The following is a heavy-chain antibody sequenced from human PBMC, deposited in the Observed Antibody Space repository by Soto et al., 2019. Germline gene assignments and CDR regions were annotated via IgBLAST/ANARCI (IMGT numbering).Heavy chain of an antibody. V-gene: IGHV1-69*13. D-gene: IGHD3-9*01. CDR3: ARAMDLERRLTGSSPQNIPPSTTSDDSDI. Sequence: SVKVSCKASGGTFSSYAISWVRQASGQGLEWMGGIIPIFGTANYAQKFQGRVTITADESTSTAYMELSSLRSEDTAVYYCARAMDLERRLTGSSPQNIPPSTTSDDSDIWRQGTMVTVS. J-gene: IGHJ3*02. CDR1: GGTFSSYA. CDR2: IIPIFGTA.